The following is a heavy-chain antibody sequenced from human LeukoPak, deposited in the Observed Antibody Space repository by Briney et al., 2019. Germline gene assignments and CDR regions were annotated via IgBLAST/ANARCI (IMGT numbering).Heavy chain of an antibody. CDR2: IKEDGSEK. J-gene: IGHJ4*02. D-gene: IGHD3-22*01. CDR3: ARVLPAHYDSSGYFPPYFDY. Sequence: GGSLRLSCAASAFTFSSYWMSWVRQAPGKGLEWVANIKEDGSEKYYVDSVKGRFTISRDNDKNSLYLQMNSLRDEDTAVYYCARVLPAHYDSSGYFPPYFDYWGQGTLVTVSS. CDR1: AFTFSSYW. V-gene: IGHV3-7*01.